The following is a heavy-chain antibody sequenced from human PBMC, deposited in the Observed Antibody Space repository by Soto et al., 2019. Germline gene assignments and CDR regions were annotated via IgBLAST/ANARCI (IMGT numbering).Heavy chain of an antibody. CDR1: GFTFISNW. Sequence: PGGSLRLSCAASGFTFISNWMHWVLQAPWKGLVWVSRIDSDGSNTFYADSVKGRFTISRDNAKNTLYIQMNSLRAEDTAVYYCATGVVAAQRWFDYWGQGTQVTVSS. J-gene: IGHJ4*02. CDR2: IDSDGSNT. D-gene: IGHD6-6*01. CDR3: ATGVVAAQRWFDY. V-gene: IGHV3-74*01.